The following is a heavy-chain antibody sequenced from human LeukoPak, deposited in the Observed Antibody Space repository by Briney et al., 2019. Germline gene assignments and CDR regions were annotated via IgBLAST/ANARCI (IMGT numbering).Heavy chain of an antibody. D-gene: IGHD3-9*01. V-gene: IGHV1-46*01. J-gene: IGHJ4*02. CDR1: GYTFTSYY. Sequence: ASVKVSCKASGYTFTSYYMHWVRQAPGQGLEWMGIINPSGGSTSYAQKFQGRVTMTRDTSTSTVYMELSSLRSEDTAVYYCARDRELILTGYYSSSEFDYWGQGTLVTVSS. CDR3: ARDRELILTGYYSSSEFDY. CDR2: INPSGGST.